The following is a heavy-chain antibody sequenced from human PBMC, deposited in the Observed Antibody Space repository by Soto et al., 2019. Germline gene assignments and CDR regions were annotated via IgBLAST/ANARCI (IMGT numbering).Heavy chain of an antibody. CDR1: GCTFTNYY. CDR3: ARDVTSMDYDSSGYPGHFDY. V-gene: IGHV1-46*01. CDR2: IHYSGATP. D-gene: IGHD3-22*01. J-gene: IGHJ4*02. Sequence: ASVKVSCKASGCTFTNYYMHWVRQAPGQGLEWMGVIHYSGATPTYAQKFQGRVTMARDTSTSTVYMELSSLRSEDTAVYYCARDVTSMDYDSSGYPGHFDYWGQGTLVTVSS.